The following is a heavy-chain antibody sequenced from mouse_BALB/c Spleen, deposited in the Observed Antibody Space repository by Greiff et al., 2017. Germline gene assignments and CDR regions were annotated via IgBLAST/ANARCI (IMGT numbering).Heavy chain of an antibody. CDR3: AREGYWFAY. CDR1: GYTFTSYW. Sequence: QVQLQPSGAELAKPGASVKMSCKASGYTFTSYWMHWVKQRPGQGLEWIGYINPSTGYTEYNQKFKDKATLTADKSSSTAYMQLSSLTSEDSAVYYCAREGYWFAYWGQGTLVTVSA. J-gene: IGHJ3*01. D-gene: IGHD3-1*01. V-gene: IGHV1-7*01. CDR2: INPSTGYT.